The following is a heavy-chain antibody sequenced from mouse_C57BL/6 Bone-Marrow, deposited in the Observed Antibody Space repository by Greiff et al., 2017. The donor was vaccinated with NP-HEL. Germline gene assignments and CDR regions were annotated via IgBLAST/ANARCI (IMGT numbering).Heavy chain of an antibody. Sequence: VKLQQPGTELVKPGASVKLSCKASGYTFTSYWMHWVKQRPGQGLEWIGNINPSNGGTNYNEKFKSKATLTVDKSSSTAYMQLSSLTSEDSAVYYCARRRRGYYGSSERDYAMDYWGQGTSVTVSS. J-gene: IGHJ4*01. CDR3: ARRRRGYYGSSERDYAMDY. CDR1: GYTFTSYW. V-gene: IGHV1-53*01. CDR2: INPSNGGT. D-gene: IGHD1-1*01.